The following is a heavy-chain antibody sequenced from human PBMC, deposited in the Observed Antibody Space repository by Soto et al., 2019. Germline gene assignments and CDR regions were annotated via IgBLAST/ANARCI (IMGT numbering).Heavy chain of an antibody. CDR1: GGTFSSYA. Sequence: GASVKVSCKASGGTFSSYAISWVRQAPGQGLEWMGGIIPIFGTANYAQKFQGRVTITADKSTSTAYMELSSLRSEDTAVYYCARSPLYHDFWSGPGAHYYYGMDVWGQGTTVTVSS. D-gene: IGHD3-3*01. J-gene: IGHJ6*02. V-gene: IGHV1-69*06. CDR3: ARSPLYHDFWSGPGAHYYYGMDV. CDR2: IIPIFGTA.